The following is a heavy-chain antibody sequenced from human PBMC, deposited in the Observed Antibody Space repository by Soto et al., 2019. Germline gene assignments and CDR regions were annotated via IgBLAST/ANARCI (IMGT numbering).Heavy chain of an antibody. CDR2: ISASNGNT. V-gene: IGHV1-18*01. D-gene: IGHD3-22*01. CDR3: AMRNYESSGYPFAY. CDR1: GYTFTRYG. Sequence: QVQLVQSGAEVKKPGASVKVSCKASGYTFTRYGISWVRQAPGQGLEWMGWISASNGNTNYAQKLQGRGTMTTDTSTSTAYMELRSLRTDDTAVYYCAMRNYESSGYPFAYWGQGTLVTVSS. J-gene: IGHJ4*02.